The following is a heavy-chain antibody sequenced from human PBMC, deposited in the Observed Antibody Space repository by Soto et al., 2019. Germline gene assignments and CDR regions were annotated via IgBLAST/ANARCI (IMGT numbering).Heavy chain of an antibody. J-gene: IGHJ4*02. CDR3: AKEDVVSSCLTYYDFWSGDFDY. D-gene: IGHD3-3*01. CDR2: ISGSGGST. Sequence: EVQLLESGGGLVQPGGSLRLSCAASGFTFSSYAMSWVRQAPGKGLEWVSAISGSGGSTYYADSVKGRFTISRDNSKNTLYLQMNSLRAEDTAVYYCAKEDVVSSCLTYYDFWSGDFDYWGQGTLVTVSS. CDR1: GFTFSSYA. V-gene: IGHV3-23*01.